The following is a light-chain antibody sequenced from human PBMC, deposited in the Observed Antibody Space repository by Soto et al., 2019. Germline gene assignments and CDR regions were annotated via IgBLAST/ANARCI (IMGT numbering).Light chain of an antibody. V-gene: IGKV3-11*01. Sequence: EIVLTQSPGTLSLSPGERATLSCRASQSVSSYLAWYQQKPGQAPRLLIYDASNRATGIPARFSGSGSGTDFTLTISSLEPEDSAVYYCQQYGYSFWTFGQGTKVDIK. J-gene: IGKJ1*01. CDR1: QSVSSY. CDR3: QQYGYSFWT. CDR2: DAS.